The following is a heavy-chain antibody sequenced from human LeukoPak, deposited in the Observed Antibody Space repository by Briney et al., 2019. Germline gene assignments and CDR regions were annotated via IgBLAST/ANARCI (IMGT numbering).Heavy chain of an antibody. Sequence: ASVKVSCKASGYTFTSYGISWVRQAPGQGLEWMGWISAYNGNTNYAQKLQGRVTMTRDTSTSTVYMELSSLRSEDTAVYYCARGGEDSSGSIDYWGQGTLVTVSS. CDR2: ISAYNGNT. V-gene: IGHV1-18*01. D-gene: IGHD3-22*01. CDR1: GYTFTSYG. J-gene: IGHJ4*02. CDR3: ARGGEDSSGSIDY.